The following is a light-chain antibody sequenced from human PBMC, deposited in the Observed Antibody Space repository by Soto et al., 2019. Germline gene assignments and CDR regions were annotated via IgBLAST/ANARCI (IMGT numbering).Light chain of an antibody. CDR2: DTS. Sequence: QSVLTQPPSASGTPGQRVTVSCSGTYSNIGINDVHWYRQLSGTAPQILIYDTSQRATGVPDRFSGSRSGTSASLVISGLQTEDEADYHCAAWDDSLNGTAFGGGTKVTVL. CDR1: YSNIGIND. V-gene: IGLV1-44*01. CDR3: AAWDDSLNGTA. J-gene: IGLJ2*01.